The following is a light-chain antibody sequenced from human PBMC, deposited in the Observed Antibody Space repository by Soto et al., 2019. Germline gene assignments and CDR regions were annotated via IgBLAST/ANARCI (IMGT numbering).Light chain of an antibody. CDR1: QSITTNF. CDR2: GAS. Sequence: EIVLTQSPGTLSLSPGERATLFCRASQSITTNFLAWYQQKPGQAPRLLIYGASNRATGIPDRFSGSGSGTDFTLIISRLEPADFAVYYCQQYGSPPWAFGQGTKVEIK. V-gene: IGKV3-20*01. CDR3: QQYGSPPWA. J-gene: IGKJ1*01.